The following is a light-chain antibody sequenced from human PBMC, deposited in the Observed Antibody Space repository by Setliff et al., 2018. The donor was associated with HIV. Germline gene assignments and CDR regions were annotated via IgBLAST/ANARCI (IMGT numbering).Light chain of an antibody. CDR2: ELS. J-gene: IGLJ1*01. V-gene: IGLV2-8*01. CDR1: SSDIGSHNH. CDR3: ASYAGDGVHDIYV. Sequence: QSVLAQPPSASGSPGQSVAISCTGTSSDIGSHNHVSWYQQYPGKAPKLMIYELSQRPSGVPDRFSGSKSGNTASLTVSELQAEDEADYYCASYAGDGVHDIYVFGTGTKVTVL.